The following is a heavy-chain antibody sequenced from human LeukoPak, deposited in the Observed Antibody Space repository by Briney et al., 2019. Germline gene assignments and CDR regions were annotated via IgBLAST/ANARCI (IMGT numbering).Heavy chain of an antibody. D-gene: IGHD6-13*01. J-gene: IGHJ3*02. Sequence: GGSLRLSCAASGFTFSSYSMNWVRQAPGKGLEWVSSISSSSSYIYYADSVKGRFTISRDNAKNSLYLQMNSLRAEDTAVYYCAKRGAAALYPSYAFDIWGQGTMVTVSS. CDR3: AKRGAAALYPSYAFDI. V-gene: IGHV3-21*04. CDR2: ISSSSSYI. CDR1: GFTFSSYS.